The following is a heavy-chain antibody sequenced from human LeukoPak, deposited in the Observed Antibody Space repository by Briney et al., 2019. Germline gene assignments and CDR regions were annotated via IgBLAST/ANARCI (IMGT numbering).Heavy chain of an antibody. CDR1: GFTFSSSA. CDR2: INSNGGST. Sequence: GGSLRLSCSGSGFTFSSSATHWHRQAPGKGLEYVSTINSNGGSTYYADSVKGRFTISRDNGKTSLYLQMNSLRDEDTAVYYGARDCGGAFDYWGQGTLVTVSS. D-gene: IGHD2-21*01. J-gene: IGHJ4*02. V-gene: IGHV3-64*04. CDR3: ARDCGGAFDY.